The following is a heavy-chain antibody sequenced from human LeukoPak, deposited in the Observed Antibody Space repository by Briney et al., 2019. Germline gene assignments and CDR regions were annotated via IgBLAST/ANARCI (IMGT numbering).Heavy chain of an antibody. D-gene: IGHD3-10*01. Sequence: PSETLSLTCAVSNYSITGVYYWAWIRQPPGKGLEWVGTIFHSGSTYYTPSLKSRLSMSVDTSSNQFSLSLGSMTATDTAVYFCARASSRAHVYGPRTHFDYWGPGILVTVSS. CDR2: IFHSGST. CDR3: ARASSRAHVYGPRTHFDY. CDR1: NYSITGVYY. J-gene: IGHJ4*02. V-gene: IGHV4-38-2*01.